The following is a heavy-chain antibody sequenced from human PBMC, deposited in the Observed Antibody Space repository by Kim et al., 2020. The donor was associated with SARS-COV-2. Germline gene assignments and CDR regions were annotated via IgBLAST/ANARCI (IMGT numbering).Heavy chain of an antibody. CDR3: ARGRAGVVPSPVLGIGPYYEYFIMAA. J-gene: IGHJ6*02. V-gene: IGHV4-34*01. CDR2: INHSGTF. CDR1: GGSFSGYY. D-gene: IGHD2-8*02. Sequence: SETLSLTCAVYGGSFSGYYWSWIRQSPGKGLEWIGEINHSGTFSHNPSLKSRVTISVDTSKNQFSLKLTSVTAADTAFYYCARGRAGVVPSPVLGIGPYYEYFIMAAWGHGTTVTVSS.